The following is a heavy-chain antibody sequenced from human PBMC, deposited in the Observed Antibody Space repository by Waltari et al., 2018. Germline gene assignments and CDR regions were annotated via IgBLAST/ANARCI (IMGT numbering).Heavy chain of an antibody. J-gene: IGHJ4*02. CDR2: IYWNDDK. Sequence: QITLKESGPTLVKPTQTLTLTCTFSGFSLSTSGVGVGWIRQPPGKALEWLALIYWNDDKRYSPSLKRQLTTTKETPQNQVVLKMTNMDPVDTGTYYCGHRGALWFGELSGIDYFDYWGQGTLVTVSS. CDR1: GFSLSTSGVG. CDR3: GHRGALWFGELSGIDYFDY. D-gene: IGHD3-10*01. V-gene: IGHV2-5*01.